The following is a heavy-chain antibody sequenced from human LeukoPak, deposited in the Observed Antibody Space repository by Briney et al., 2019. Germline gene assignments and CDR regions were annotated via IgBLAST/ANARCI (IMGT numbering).Heavy chain of an antibody. Sequence: SETLSLTCTVSGGSISSSSYYWGWICQPPGKGLEWIGSIYYSGSTYYNPSLKSRVTISVDTSKNQFSLKLSSVTAADTAVYYCARHSMTTVIYFPYYYYYMDVWGKGTTVTISS. CDR2: IYYSGST. V-gene: IGHV4-39*01. D-gene: IGHD4-17*01. CDR1: GGSISSSSYY. CDR3: ARHSMTTVIYFPYYYYYMDV. J-gene: IGHJ6*03.